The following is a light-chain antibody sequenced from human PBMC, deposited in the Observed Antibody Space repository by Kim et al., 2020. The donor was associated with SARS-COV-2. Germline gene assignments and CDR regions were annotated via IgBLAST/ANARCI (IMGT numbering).Light chain of an antibody. J-gene: IGKJ5*01. CDR1: QGISNW. CDR3: QQTNSFPRT. Sequence: DIQMTQSPSSVSASIGDRLTITCRASQGISNWLAWYQQRPGRAPKLLIYGASSLQSGVPSRFSGTGSGTYFTLTISSLQPEDFATYYGQQTNSFPRTFGQGTRLEIK. CDR2: GAS. V-gene: IGKV1-12*01.